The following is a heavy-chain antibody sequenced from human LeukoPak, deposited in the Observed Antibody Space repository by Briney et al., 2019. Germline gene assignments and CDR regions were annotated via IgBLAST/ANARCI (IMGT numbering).Heavy chain of an antibody. CDR2: ISGSGGST. J-gene: IGHJ2*01. D-gene: IGHD6-19*01. Sequence: HPGGSLRLSCAASGFTFSRYEMNWVRQAPGKGLGWVSAISGSGGSTYYADSVKGRFTISRDNSKNTLYLQMNSLRAEDTAVYYCARDPQWLPAWYFDLWGRGTLVTVSS. CDR1: GFTFSRYE. V-gene: IGHV3-23*01. CDR3: ARDPQWLPAWYFDL.